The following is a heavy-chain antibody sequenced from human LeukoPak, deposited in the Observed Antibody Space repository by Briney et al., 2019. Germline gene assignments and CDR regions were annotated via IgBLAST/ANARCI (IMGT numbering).Heavy chain of an antibody. J-gene: IGHJ6*03. CDR3: ARTGMGGFYNYYYMDV. Sequence: ASVKVSCRASGYTFTGYFIHWVRQAPGQGLEWMGWINPNSGGTNYPQKFQGRVTMTRDTSISTAYMELSSLRSDDTAVYYCARTGMGGFYNYYYMDVWGKGTTVAVSS. D-gene: IGHD7-27*01. CDR2: INPNSGGT. CDR1: GYTFTGYF. V-gene: IGHV1-2*02.